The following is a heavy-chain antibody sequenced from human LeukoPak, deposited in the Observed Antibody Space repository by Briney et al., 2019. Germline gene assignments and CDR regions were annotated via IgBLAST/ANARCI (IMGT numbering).Heavy chain of an antibody. CDR3: ARRGSYDFWSGYYPTTLDY. D-gene: IGHD3-3*01. V-gene: IGHV4-4*02. J-gene: IGHJ4*02. CDR2: IYHSGST. CDR1: GGSISSSNW. Sequence: SGTLSLTCAVSGGSISSSNWWSWVRQPPGKGLEWIGEIYHSGSTNYNPSLKSRVTISVDTSKNQFSLKLSSVTAADTAVYYCARRGSYDFWSGYYPTTLDYWGQGTLVTVSS.